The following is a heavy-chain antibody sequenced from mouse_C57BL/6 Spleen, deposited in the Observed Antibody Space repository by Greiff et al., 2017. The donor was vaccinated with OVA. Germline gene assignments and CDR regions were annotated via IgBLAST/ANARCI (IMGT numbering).Heavy chain of an antibody. CDR3: ARSWDRDFDY. CDR2: INPNYGTT. J-gene: IGHJ2*01. D-gene: IGHD4-1*01. CDR1: GYSFTDYN. V-gene: IGHV1-39*01. Sequence: VQLQQSGPELVKPGASVKISCKASGYSFTDYNMNWVKQSNGKSLEWIGVINPNYGTTSYNQKFKGKATLTVDKYSRTAYMQLNSLTSEDSAVDCCARSWDRDFDYWGQGTTLTVSS.